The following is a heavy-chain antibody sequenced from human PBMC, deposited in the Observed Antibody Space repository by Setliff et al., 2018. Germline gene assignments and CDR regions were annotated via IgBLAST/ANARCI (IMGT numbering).Heavy chain of an antibody. D-gene: IGHD3-10*01. V-gene: IGHV3-23*01. CDR2: ISGSSANT. J-gene: IGHJ6*03. CDR3: AREGVGFRFYYAYMDV. CDR1: GFTFSSYA. Sequence: GGSLRLSCAASGFTFSSYAMSWVRQAPGKGLEWVSGISGSSANTYYADSVKGRFTISRDNSKNTLYLQMNSLRAEDTAVYYCAREGVGFRFYYAYMDVWGKGTTVTVSS.